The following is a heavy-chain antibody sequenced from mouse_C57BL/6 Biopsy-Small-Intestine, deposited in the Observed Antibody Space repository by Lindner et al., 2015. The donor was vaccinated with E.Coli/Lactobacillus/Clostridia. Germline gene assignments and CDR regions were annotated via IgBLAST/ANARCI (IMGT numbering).Heavy chain of an antibody. CDR2: IYPGDGNT. J-gene: IGHJ2*01. Sequence: QLQESGPELVKPGASVKISCKASGYAFSSSWMNWVKQRPGKGLEWIGRIYPGDGNTNYNEEFMGKATLTADKSSSTAYMQLSSLTSEDSAVYFCARSYYGNYFDYWGQGTTLTVSS. D-gene: IGHD2-10*01. CDR3: ARSYYGNYFDY. CDR1: GYAFSSSW. V-gene: IGHV1-82*01.